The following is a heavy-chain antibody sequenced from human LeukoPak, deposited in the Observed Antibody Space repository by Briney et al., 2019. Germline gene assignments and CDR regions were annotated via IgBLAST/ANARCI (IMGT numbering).Heavy chain of an antibody. Sequence: SETLSLTCTVSGGSTSSGGYYWSWIRQQPGKGLEWIGNIYRSGKTYYNPSLKSRVTISVDTSKNQFSLKLSSVTAADTAVYYCARDPLLRLGEIPAWGQGTLVTVSS. CDR1: GGSTSSGGYY. V-gene: IGHV4-31*03. CDR3: ARDPLLRLGEIPA. D-gene: IGHD3-16*01. CDR2: IYRSGKT. J-gene: IGHJ5*02.